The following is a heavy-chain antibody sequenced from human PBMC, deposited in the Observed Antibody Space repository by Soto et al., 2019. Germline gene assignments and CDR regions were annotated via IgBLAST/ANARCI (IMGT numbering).Heavy chain of an antibody. D-gene: IGHD6-19*01. Sequence: PGGSLRLSCAASGFTFSSYSMNWVRQAPGKGLEWVSYISSSSSTIYYADSVKGRFTISRDNAKNSLYLQMNSLRAEDTAVYYCARDGAPRYSSGRTSYWYFDLWGRGTLVTVSS. V-gene: IGHV3-48*01. CDR3: ARDGAPRYSSGRTSYWYFDL. CDR1: GFTFSSYS. CDR2: ISSSSSTI. J-gene: IGHJ2*01.